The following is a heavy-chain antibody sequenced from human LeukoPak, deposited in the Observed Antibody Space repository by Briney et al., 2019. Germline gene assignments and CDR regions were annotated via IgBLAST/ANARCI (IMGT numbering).Heavy chain of an antibody. CDR3: ARFTGSSWRRDAFDI. D-gene: IGHD6-13*01. CDR2: ISGSSNYI. Sequence: GGSLRLSCAASGFTFSSYSMNWVRQAPGKGLEWVSSISGSSNYIYYADSVKGRFTISRDNAKNSLYLQMNSLRAEDTAVYYCARFTGSSWRRDAFDIWGQGTMVTVSS. J-gene: IGHJ3*02. V-gene: IGHV3-21*01. CDR1: GFTFSSYS.